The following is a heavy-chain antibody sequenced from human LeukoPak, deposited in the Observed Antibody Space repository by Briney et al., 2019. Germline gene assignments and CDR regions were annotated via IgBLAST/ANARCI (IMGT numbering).Heavy chain of an antibody. V-gene: IGHV1-2*02. CDR1: GYTFTGYY. CDR2: INSNSGDT. J-gene: IGHJ4*02. Sequence: SVKVSCKASGYTFTGYYIHWVRQAPGQGLEWMGWINSNSGDTNYAQRFQGRVTMTRDTSISTAYMELSRLRSDDTAVYYCARDPVVGGTRHYFDYWDQGTLVTVSS. CDR3: ARDPVVGGTRHYFDY. D-gene: IGHD2-2*01.